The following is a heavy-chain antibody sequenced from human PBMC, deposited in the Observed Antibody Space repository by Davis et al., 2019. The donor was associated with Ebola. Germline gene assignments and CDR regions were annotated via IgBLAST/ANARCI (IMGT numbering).Heavy chain of an antibody. CDR1: GYTFTSYD. CDR2: MNPNSGNT. CDR3: ARGVSGFYCSGGSCYDYYYYGMDV. D-gene: IGHD2-15*01. Sequence: ASVKVSCKASGYTFTSYDINWVRQATGQGLEWMGWMNPNSGNTGYAQKFQGRVTMTRNTSISTAYMELSSLRSEDTAVYYCARGVSGFYCSGGSCYDYYYYGMDVWGQGTTVTVSS. V-gene: IGHV1-8*01. J-gene: IGHJ6*02.